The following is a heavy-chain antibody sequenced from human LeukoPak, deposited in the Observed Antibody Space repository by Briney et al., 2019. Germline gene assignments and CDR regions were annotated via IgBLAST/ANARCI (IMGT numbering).Heavy chain of an antibody. V-gene: IGHV3-74*01. Sequence: GGSLRLSCAASGFTFSSYWLHWVRQPPGKGLVWVSSINSDGSTTNYADSVKGRFTISRDNDKNTLYLQMNSLRAEDTAVYYCARDRSGSPDYWGQGTLVNVSS. CDR1: GFTFSSYW. CDR3: ARDRSGSPDY. J-gene: IGHJ4*02. CDR2: INSDGSTT. D-gene: IGHD1-26*01.